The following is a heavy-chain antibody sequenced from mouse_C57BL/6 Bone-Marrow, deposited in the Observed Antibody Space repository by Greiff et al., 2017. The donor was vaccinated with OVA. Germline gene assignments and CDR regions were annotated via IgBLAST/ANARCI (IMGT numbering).Heavy chain of an antibody. CDR1: GFNIKDYY. CDR2: IDPEDGDT. V-gene: IGHV14-1*01. CDR3: TTYPYYYGSSFYWYFDV. Sequence: EVQLQQSGAELVRPGASVKLSCTASGFNIKDYYMHWVKQRPEQGLEWIGRIDPEDGDTEYAPKFPGKATMTADTSSNTAYLQLSSLTSEDTAVYYCTTYPYYYGSSFYWYFDVWGTGTTVTVSS. J-gene: IGHJ1*03. D-gene: IGHD1-1*01.